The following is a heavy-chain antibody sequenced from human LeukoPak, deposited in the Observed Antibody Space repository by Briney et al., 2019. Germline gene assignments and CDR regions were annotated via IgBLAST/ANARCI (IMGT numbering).Heavy chain of an antibody. Sequence: PGGSLRLSCAASGSTFSSYWMSWVRRAPGKGLEGVANIKQDGSEKYYVDSVKGRFTISRDNAKNSLYLQMNSLRAEDTAVYYCARSSIAARGWFDPWGQGTLVTVSS. D-gene: IGHD6-6*01. CDR2: IKQDGSEK. J-gene: IGHJ5*02. V-gene: IGHV3-7*05. CDR3: ARSSIAARGWFDP. CDR1: GSTFSSYW.